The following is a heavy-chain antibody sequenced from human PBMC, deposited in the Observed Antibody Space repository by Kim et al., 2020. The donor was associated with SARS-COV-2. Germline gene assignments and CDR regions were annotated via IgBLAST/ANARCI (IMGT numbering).Heavy chain of an antibody. CDR2: IYPGDSDT. J-gene: IGHJ3*02. D-gene: IGHD2-2*01. Sequence: GESLKISCKGSGYSFTSYWIGWVRQMPGKGLEWMGIIYPGDSDTRYSPSFQGQVTISADKSISTAYLQWSSLKASDTAMYYCASLPSYCSSTSCYPGAFDIWGQRTMVTVSS. CDR1: GYSFTSYW. V-gene: IGHV5-51*01. CDR3: ASLPSYCSSTSCYPGAFDI.